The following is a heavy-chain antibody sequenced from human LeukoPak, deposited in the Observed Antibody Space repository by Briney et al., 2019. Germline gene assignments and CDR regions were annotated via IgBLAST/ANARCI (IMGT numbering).Heavy chain of an antibody. V-gene: IGHV3-7*01. D-gene: IGHD3-3*01. J-gene: IGHJ4*02. Sequence: GGSLRLSCAAFSGYWMTWVRQAPGKGLEWVANIKQDGSEKYYVDSVKGRFTISRDNSKNTLYLQMNSLRAEDTAVYYCATWGYDFWSGYYGEPLDYWGQGTLVTVSS. CDR1: SGYW. CDR2: IKQDGSEK. CDR3: ATWGYDFWSGYYGEPLDY.